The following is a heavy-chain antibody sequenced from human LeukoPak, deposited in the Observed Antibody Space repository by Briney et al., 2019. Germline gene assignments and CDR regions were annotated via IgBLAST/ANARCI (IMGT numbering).Heavy chain of an antibody. V-gene: IGHV1-2*02. CDR1: GYTFTGYY. D-gene: IGHD2-2*03. J-gene: IGHJ5*02. Sequence: ASVKVSCEASGYTFTGYYMHWVRQAPGQGLEWMGWINPNSGGTNYAQKFQGRVTMTRDTSISTAYMELSRLRSDDTAVYYCARDLDIVVVPASGFDPWGQGTLVTVSS. CDR2: INPNSGGT. CDR3: ARDLDIVVVPASGFDP.